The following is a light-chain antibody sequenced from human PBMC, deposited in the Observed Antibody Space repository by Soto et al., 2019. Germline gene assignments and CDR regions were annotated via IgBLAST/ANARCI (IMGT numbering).Light chain of an antibody. CDR3: QRYNTASFT. Sequence: DIQMTQSPSSLSASVGDRVTITCRASQGIRNYLAWYQQRPGQVPKLLINAASTLEPGVPSRFSCSGSGTDFTLTISSLRPEDVATYYCQRYNTASFTFGPGTKVDIK. CDR1: QGIRNY. V-gene: IGKV1-27*01. J-gene: IGKJ3*01. CDR2: AAS.